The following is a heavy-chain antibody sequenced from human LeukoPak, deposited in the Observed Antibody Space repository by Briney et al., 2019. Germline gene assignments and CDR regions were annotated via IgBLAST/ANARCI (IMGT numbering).Heavy chain of an antibody. Sequence: ASVKVSCKASGYTFTSYYMHWVRQAPGQGLEWMGIINPTCGSKSYAQKFQGRVTMTRDTSTSTVYMELSSLRSEDTGVYYCASEKMEEDCSSTSCYGGGNAFDIWGQGTMVTVSS. V-gene: IGHV1-46*01. CDR3: ASEKMEEDCSSTSCYGGGNAFDI. CDR1: GYTFTSYY. J-gene: IGHJ3*02. CDR2: INPTCGSK. D-gene: IGHD2-2*01.